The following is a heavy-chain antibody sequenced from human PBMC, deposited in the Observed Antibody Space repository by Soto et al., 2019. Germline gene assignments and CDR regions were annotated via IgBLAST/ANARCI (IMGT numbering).Heavy chain of an antibody. J-gene: IGHJ3*02. CDR1: GFTFTSSA. Sequence: SVKVSCKASGFTFTSSAVQWVRQARGQRLEWIGWIVVGSGNTNYAQKFQERVTITRDMSTSTAYMELSSLRYEDTAVYYCARDYQKEYQLPAGGGPLEIWGQGTLVTVSS. CDR3: ARDYQKEYQLPAGGGPLEI. D-gene: IGHD2-2*01. V-gene: IGHV1-58*01. CDR2: IVVGSGNT.